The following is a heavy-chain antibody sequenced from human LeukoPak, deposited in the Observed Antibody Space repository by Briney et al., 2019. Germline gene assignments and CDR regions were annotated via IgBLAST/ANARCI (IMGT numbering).Heavy chain of an antibody. V-gene: IGHV1-69*06. J-gene: IGHJ6*03. D-gene: IGHD3-10*01. CDR2: IIPIFGTA. CDR3: ARADMRTMVRGYYYYYYMDV. CDR1: GGTLSSYA. Sequence: SVKVSCKASGGTLSSYAISWVRQAPGQGLEWMGRIIPIFGTANYAQKFQGRVTITADKSTSTAYMELSSLRSEDTAVYYCARADMRTMVRGYYYYYYMDVWGKGTTVTVSS.